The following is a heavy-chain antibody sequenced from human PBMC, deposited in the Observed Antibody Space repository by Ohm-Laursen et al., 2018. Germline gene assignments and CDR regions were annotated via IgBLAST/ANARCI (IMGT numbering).Heavy chain of an antibody. CDR1: GFTFTSSA. V-gene: IGHV1-58*02. CDR2: IVVGSGNT. J-gene: IGHJ3*02. CDR3: ARACTSRAFDI. Sequence: VASVKVSCKASGFTFTSSAMQWVRQARGQRLEWIGWIVVGSGNTNYAQKFQERVTITRDMSTSTVYMELSSLRSEDTAVYYCARACTSRAFDIWGQGTMVTVSS. D-gene: IGHD2-2*01.